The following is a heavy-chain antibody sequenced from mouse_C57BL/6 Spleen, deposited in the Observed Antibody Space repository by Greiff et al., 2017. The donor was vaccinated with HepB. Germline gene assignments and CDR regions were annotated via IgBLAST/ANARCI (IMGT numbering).Heavy chain of an antibody. V-gene: IGHV1-7*01. D-gene: IGHD1-1*01. J-gene: IGHJ4*01. Sequence: QVQLKQSGAELAKPGASVKLSCKASGYTFTSYWMHWVKQRPGQGLEWIGYINPSSGYTKYNQKFKDKATLTAAKSSSTAYMQLSSLTYEDSAVYYCAGLTTVVATDYAMDYWGQGTSVTVSS. CDR3: AGLTTVVATDYAMDY. CDR2: INPSSGYT. CDR1: GYTFTSYW.